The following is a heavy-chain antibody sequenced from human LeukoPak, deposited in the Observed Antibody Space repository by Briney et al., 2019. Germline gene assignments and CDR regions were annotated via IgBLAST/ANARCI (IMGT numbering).Heavy chain of an antibody. J-gene: IGHJ6*02. D-gene: IGHD3-10*01. CDR3: ARDRSRVRGVLPYGMDV. CDR2: INWNGGST. V-gene: IGHV3-20*04. Sequence: GGSLRLSCAASGFTFDDYGMSWVRQAPGKGLEWVSGINWNGGSTGYADSVKGRFTISGDNAKNSLYLQMNSLRAEDTAFYYCARDRSRVRGVLPYGMDVWGQGTTVTVSS. CDR1: GFTFDDYG.